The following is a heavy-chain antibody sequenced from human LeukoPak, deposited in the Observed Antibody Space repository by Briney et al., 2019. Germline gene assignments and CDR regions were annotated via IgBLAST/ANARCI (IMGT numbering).Heavy chain of an antibody. Sequence: SETLSLTCTVSGGSLISSSYYWGWIRQPPGKGLEWIGSIHYSGSTFYNPSLKSRATISVDTSKNQFSLKLSSVTAAGTAVYYCGRVAYYYDSSRTKGAFDIWGQGTMVTVSS. J-gene: IGHJ3*02. CDR3: GRVAYYYDSSRTKGAFDI. CDR2: IHYSGST. V-gene: IGHV4-39*07. D-gene: IGHD3-22*01. CDR1: GGSLISSSYY.